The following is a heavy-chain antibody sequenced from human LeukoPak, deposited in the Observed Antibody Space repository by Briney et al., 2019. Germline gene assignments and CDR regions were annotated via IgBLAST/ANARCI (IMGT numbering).Heavy chain of an antibody. D-gene: IGHD6-6*01. CDR2: IKQDGSEK. CDR3: ARGYSGSV. CDR1: GFTFSRFW. Sequence: GGSLRPSCAASGFTFSRFWMSWVRQAPGKGLEWVANIKQDGSEKYYVDSVKGRFTISRDNAKNSLYLQMNSLRAEDTAVYYCARGYSGSVWGQGTMVTVSS. V-gene: IGHV3-7*02. J-gene: IGHJ3*01.